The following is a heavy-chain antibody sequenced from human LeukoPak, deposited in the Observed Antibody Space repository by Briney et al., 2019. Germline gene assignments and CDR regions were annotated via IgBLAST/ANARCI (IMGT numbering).Heavy chain of an antibody. CDR1: GFTFSSYG. D-gene: IGHD4-11*01. CDR2: IRYDGSNK. V-gene: IGHV3-30*02. CDR3: AAGLVTPLVSGY. J-gene: IGHJ4*02. Sequence: GGSLRLSCAASGFTFSSYGMHWVRQVPGKGLDWVAFIRYDGSNKYYADSVKGRFTISRDNSKNTLYLQMNSLRAEDTAVYYCAAGLVTPLVSGYWGQGTLVTVSS.